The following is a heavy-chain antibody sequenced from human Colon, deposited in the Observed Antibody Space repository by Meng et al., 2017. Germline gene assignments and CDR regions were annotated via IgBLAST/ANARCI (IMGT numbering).Heavy chain of an antibody. V-gene: IGHV3-7*01. J-gene: IGHJ4*02. D-gene: IGHD2-15*01. Sequence: GESLKISCVASGLTFSNYWLNWVRQAPGKGLEWVANIKADASEENYVDSVEGRFTISRDNAKKSVYLQMSSLRVEDTAVYYCTTWGSVGPFDYWGQGTLVTSPQ. CDR2: IKADASEE. CDR3: TTWGSVGPFDY. CDR1: GLTFSNYW.